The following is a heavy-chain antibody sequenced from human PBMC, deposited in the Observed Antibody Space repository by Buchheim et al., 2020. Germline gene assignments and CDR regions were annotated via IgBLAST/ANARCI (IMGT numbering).Heavy chain of an antibody. CDR3: ARDIVLMVYAIEEDYYYGMDV. V-gene: IGHV3-30-3*01. CDR2: ISYVGSNK. CDR1: GFTFSSYA. J-gene: IGHJ6*02. Sequence: QVQLVESGGGVVQPGRSLRLSCAASGFTFSSYAMHWVRQAPGKGLEWVAVISYVGSNKYYADSVKGRFTISRDNSKNTLYLQMNSLRAEDTAVYYCARDIVLMVYAIEEDYYYGMDVWGQGTT. D-gene: IGHD2-8*01.